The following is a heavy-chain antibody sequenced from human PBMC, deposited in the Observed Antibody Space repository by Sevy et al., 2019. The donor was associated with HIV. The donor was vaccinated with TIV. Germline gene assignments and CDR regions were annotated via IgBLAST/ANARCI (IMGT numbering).Heavy chain of an antibody. V-gene: IGHV4-59*01. CDR3: ARSRVITGTFDY. D-gene: IGHD1-20*01. CDR1: GGSISGYY. J-gene: IGHJ4*02. Sequence: SETLSLTCTVSGGSISGYYWSWIRQPPAKGLEWIGYISYSGSTNYNPSLKSRVTISVDTSKNEFSLKLSSVTAADTAVYYCARSRVITGTFDYWGQGTLVTVSS. CDR2: ISYSGST.